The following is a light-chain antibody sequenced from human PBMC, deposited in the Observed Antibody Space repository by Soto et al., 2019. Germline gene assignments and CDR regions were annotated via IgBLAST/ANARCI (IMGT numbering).Light chain of an antibody. CDR3: QVRDVWPS. CDR2: DAS. Sequence: IVLTQSPVTLALSPGERAVLSCRASQSVSTSLAWYQHKPGQAPRLFIYDASKRAPGFPARFSGSGSGTDFTLTISSLEPEDIAVYYCQVRDVWPSFGQGTKVEIK. V-gene: IGKV3-11*01. J-gene: IGKJ1*01. CDR1: QSVSTS.